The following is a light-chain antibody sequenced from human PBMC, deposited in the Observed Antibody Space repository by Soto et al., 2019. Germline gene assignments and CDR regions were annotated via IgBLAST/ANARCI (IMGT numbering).Light chain of an antibody. J-gene: IGKJ4*01. CDR1: QSVSSY. CDR2: DLS. CDR3: QQRSNWPLT. Sequence: EIVLTQSPATLSLSPGERATLSCRASQSVSSYLAWYQQKPGQAPSLLIYDLSNRATGIPARFSGSGSGTDFTITLSSLEPEDFAFYYCQQRSNWPLTFGGGTKVEI. V-gene: IGKV3-11*01.